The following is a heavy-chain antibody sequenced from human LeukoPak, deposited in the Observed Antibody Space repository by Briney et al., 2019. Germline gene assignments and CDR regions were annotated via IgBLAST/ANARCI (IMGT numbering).Heavy chain of an antibody. Sequence: PSETLSLTCTVSGGSISSSSYYWGWIRQPPGKGLEWIGSIYYSGSTYYNPSLKSRVTISVDTSKNQFSLKLSSVTAADTAVYYCAREPSTPDSSGYYYYYYYYMDVWGKGTTVTVSS. V-gene: IGHV4-39*07. D-gene: IGHD3-22*01. J-gene: IGHJ6*03. CDR1: GGSISSSSYY. CDR2: IYYSGST. CDR3: AREPSTPDSSGYYYYYYYYMDV.